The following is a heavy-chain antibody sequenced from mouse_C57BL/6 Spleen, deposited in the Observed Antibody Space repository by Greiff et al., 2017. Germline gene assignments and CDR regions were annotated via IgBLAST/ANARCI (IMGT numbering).Heavy chain of an antibody. D-gene: IGHD2-10*01. J-gene: IGHJ4*01. CDR1: GFTFSDYG. CDR3: ATYQTHYAMDY. V-gene: IGHV5-17*01. CDR2: ISSGSSTI. Sequence: EVMLVESGGGLVKPGGSLKLSCAASGFTFSDYGMHWVRQAPEKGLEWVAYISSGSSTIYYADTVKGRFTISRDNAKNTLFLQMTSLRSEDTAMYYCATYQTHYAMDYWGQGTSVTVSS.